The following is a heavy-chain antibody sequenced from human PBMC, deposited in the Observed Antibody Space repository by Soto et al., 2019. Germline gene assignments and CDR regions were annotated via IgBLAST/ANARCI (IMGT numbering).Heavy chain of an antibody. CDR3: ARGRYYYDSSGYSDY. J-gene: IGHJ4*02. CDR2: ISAYNGNT. CDR1: GYTFTSYG. D-gene: IGHD3-22*01. Sequence: ASVKVSCKASGYTFTSYGISWVRQAPGQGLEWMGWISAYNGNTNYAQKFQGRVTMTTDTSTSTAYMELRSLRSDDTAVYYCARGRYYYDSSGYSDYWGQGTLVTVSS. V-gene: IGHV1-18*01.